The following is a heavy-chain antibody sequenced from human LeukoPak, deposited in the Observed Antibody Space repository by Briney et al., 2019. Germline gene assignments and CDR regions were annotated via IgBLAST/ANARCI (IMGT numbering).Heavy chain of an antibody. D-gene: IGHD4-11*01. J-gene: IGHJ4*02. CDR2: IYYSGST. Sequence: SETLSLTCTVSGGSISSGGYYWSWIRQHPGKGLEWIGYIYYSGSTYYNPSLKSRVTISVDTSKNQFSLKLSSVTAADTAVYYCARAFTVTRSREGVLFDYWGRGTLVTVSS. CDR1: GGSISSGGYY. CDR3: ARAFTVTRSREGVLFDY. V-gene: IGHV4-31*03.